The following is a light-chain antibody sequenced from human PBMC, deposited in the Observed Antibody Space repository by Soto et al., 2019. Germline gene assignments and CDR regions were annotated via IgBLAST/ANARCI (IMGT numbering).Light chain of an antibody. J-gene: IGLJ3*02. CDR2: SNV. V-gene: IGLV1-44*01. CDR3: AAWDGSLNGWV. Sequence: QLVLTQAPSVSGTPGQRVTISCSGSSSNIGSNTVSWYQQVPGTAPKVLIYSNVQRPSGVPDRFSGSKSGTSASLAIGGLQSEDEADYYCAAWDGSLNGWVFGGGTQLTVL. CDR1: SSNIGSNT.